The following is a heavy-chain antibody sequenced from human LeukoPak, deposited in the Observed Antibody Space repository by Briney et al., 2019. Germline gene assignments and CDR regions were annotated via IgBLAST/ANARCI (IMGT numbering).Heavy chain of an antibody. CDR2: ISSSGAVT. CDR1: EFTFTNYA. CDR3: SPPRGDSSGYYYVY. D-gene: IGHD3-22*01. V-gene: IGHV3-23*01. Sequence: GGSLRLSCAASEFTFTNYAMSWARQAPGEGLEWVSAISSSGAVTSYANSVKGRFTISRDNSKSTMYLQMNSLRAEDTATYYCSPPRGDSSGYYYVYWGQGTLVTVSS. J-gene: IGHJ4*02.